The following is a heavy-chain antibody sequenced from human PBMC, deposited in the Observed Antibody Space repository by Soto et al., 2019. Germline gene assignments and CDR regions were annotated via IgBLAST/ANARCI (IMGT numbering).Heavy chain of an antibody. J-gene: IGHJ6*02. D-gene: IGHD2-21*02. CDR3: ARDHLPGDPVYYYYGMDV. Sequence: ASVKVSCXASGYTFTSYGISWVRQAPGQGLEWMGWISAYNGNTNYAQKLQGRVTMTTDTSTSTAYMELRSLRSDDTAVYYCARDHLPGDPVYYYYGMDVWGQGTTVTVSS. V-gene: IGHV1-18*01. CDR1: GYTFTSYG. CDR2: ISAYNGNT.